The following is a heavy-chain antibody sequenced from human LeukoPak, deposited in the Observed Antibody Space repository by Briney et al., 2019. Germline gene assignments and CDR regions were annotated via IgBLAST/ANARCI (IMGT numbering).Heavy chain of an antibody. CDR1: GGSISSYY. D-gene: IGHD3-10*01. J-gene: IGHJ5*02. CDR2: IYYSGST. CDR3: ARAPPDYYGSGSYYPFDP. V-gene: IGHV4-59*01. Sequence: SETLSLTCTVSGGSISSYYWSWIRQPPGKGLEWIGYIYYSGSTNYNPSLKSRVTISVDTSKNQFSLKLSSVTAADTAVYYCARAPPDYYGSGSYYPFDPWGQGTLVTVSS.